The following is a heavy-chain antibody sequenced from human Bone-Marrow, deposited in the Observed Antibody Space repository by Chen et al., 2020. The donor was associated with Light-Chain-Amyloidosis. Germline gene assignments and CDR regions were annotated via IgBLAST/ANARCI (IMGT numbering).Heavy chain of an antibody. CDR3: AELLDYSYAST. V-gene: IGHV4-39*01. J-gene: IGHJ5*02. CDR1: GGSVSSRGFY. Sequence: QLQLQESGPELAKPSETLSLTCKVSGGSVSSRGFYWGWIRQSPGKGLEWIASISFSGNTYYNPSLKSRVTISIDTSKNQFSMKVTSVTAADTALYYCAELLDYSYASTWGQGTLVTVSS. CDR2: ISFSGNT. D-gene: IGHD3-16*01.